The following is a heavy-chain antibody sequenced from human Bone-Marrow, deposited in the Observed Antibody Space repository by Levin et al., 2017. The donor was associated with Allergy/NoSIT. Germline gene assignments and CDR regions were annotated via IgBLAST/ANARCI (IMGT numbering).Heavy chain of an antibody. CDR3: ARGTIAVAGTQSSYYYDDGMDG. Sequence: SETLSLTCAISGDSVSSNSAAWNWIRQSASRGLEWLGRTYYRSKWYNDYAVSVKSRITINPDTSKNQFSLQLNSVTPEDTAVYYCARGTIAVAGTQSSYYYDDGMDGWGQGTTVTVSS. V-gene: IGHV6-1*01. CDR1: GDSVSSNSAA. J-gene: IGHJ6*02. D-gene: IGHD6-19*01. CDR2: TYYRSKWYN.